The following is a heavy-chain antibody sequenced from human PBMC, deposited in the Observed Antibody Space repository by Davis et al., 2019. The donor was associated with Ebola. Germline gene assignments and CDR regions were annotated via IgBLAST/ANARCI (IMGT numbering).Heavy chain of an antibody. CDR1: GYTFTGYY. D-gene: IGHD6-13*01. Sequence: ASVKVSCKASGYTFTGYYMHWVRQAPGQGLEWMGWINPNSGGTNYAQKFQGRVTMTRDTSISTAYMELSRLRSDDTAVYYCARLRVPQAAAANYFDYWGQGTLVTVSS. V-gene: IGHV1-2*02. CDR3: ARLRVPQAAAANYFDY. J-gene: IGHJ4*02. CDR2: INPNSGGT.